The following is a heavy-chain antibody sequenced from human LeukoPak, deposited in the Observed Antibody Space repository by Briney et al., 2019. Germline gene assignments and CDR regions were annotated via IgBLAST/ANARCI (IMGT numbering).Heavy chain of an antibody. D-gene: IGHD3-16*02. CDR1: GFTFSSYA. J-gene: IGHJ4*02. Sequence: PGGSLRLSCAASGFTFSSYAMSWVRQAPGKGLEWVSAISGSGGSTYYADSVKGRFTISRDNSKNTLYLQMNSLRAEDTAVYYCAKESMITFGGVIAYFDYWGQGTLVTVSS. CDR3: AKESMITFGGVIAYFDY. V-gene: IGHV3-23*01. CDR2: ISGSGGST.